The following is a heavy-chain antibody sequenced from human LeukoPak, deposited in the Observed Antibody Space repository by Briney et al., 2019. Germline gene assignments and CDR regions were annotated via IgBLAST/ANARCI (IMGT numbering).Heavy chain of an antibody. CDR3: ANLGPRGTSNWFDP. D-gene: IGHD1-26*01. CDR1: GFTFSSYA. Sequence: GGSLRLSCAASGFTFSSYAMSWVRQAPGKGLEWGSATSGSGGSTYYADSVKGRFTISRDNSKNTLYLQMNSLSAEDTAVYYCANLGPRGTSNWFDPWGQGTLVTVSS. CDR2: TSGSGGST. J-gene: IGHJ5*02. V-gene: IGHV3-23*01.